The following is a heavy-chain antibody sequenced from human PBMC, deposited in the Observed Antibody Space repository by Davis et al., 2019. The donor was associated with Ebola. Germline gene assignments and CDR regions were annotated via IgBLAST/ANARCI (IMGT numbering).Heavy chain of an antibody. CDR3: ARPNELLYYFDY. V-gene: IGHV4-39*01. Sequence: SETLSLTCTVSGGSISSSSYYWGWIRQPPGKGLEWIGSIYYSGSTYYNPSLKSRVTISVDTSKNQFSLKLSSVTAADTAVYYCARPNELLYYFDYWGQGTLVTVSS. J-gene: IGHJ4*02. CDR1: GGSISSSSYY. D-gene: IGHD1-1*01. CDR2: IYYSGST.